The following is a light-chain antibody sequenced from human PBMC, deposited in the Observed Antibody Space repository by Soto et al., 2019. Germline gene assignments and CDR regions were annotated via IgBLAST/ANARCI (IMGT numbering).Light chain of an antibody. J-gene: IGKJ2*01. Sequence: EIVVTQSPGTLSLSPGERGTLSCRASQSVSRNNLAWYQQRPGQPPRLFIYGASSRAPGIPDRFSGSGSGTDFSLTIIRLEREESEVYSCQQYDRPPYSFGQGKKREI. CDR2: GAS. CDR1: QSVSRNN. V-gene: IGKV3-20*01. CDR3: QQYDRPPYS.